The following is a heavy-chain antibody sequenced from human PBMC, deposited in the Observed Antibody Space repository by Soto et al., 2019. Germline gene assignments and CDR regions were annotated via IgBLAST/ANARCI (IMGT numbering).Heavy chain of an antibody. CDR3: AWGRLLWFGELLLPGAFDI. CDR1: GYTFTSYA. Sequence: ASVKVSCKASGYTFTSYAMHWVRQAPGQRLEWMGWINAGNGNTKYSQKFQGRVTITRDTSASTAYMELSSLRSEDTAVYYCAWGRLLWFGELLLPGAFDIWGQGTMVTVSS. J-gene: IGHJ3*02. D-gene: IGHD3-10*01. V-gene: IGHV1-3*01. CDR2: INAGNGNT.